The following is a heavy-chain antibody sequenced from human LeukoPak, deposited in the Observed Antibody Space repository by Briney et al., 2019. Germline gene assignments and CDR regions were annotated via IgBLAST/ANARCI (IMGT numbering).Heavy chain of an antibody. D-gene: IGHD2-2*02. CDR1: GFTFSSYG. CDR2: IRYDGSNK. V-gene: IGHV3-30*02. Sequence: PGGSLRLSCAASGFTFSSYGMHWVRQAPGKGLEWVAFIRYDGSNKYYADSAKGRFTISRDNSKNTLYLQMNSLRAEDTAVYYCAKGRYCSSTSCYSTAFDIWGQGTMVTVSS. J-gene: IGHJ3*02. CDR3: AKGRYCSSTSCYSTAFDI.